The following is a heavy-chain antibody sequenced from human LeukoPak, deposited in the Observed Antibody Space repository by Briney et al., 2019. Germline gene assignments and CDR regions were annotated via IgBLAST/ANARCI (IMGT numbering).Heavy chain of an antibody. V-gene: IGHV5-51*01. D-gene: IGHD5-18*01. CDR2: IYPGDSDT. CDR3: AIHLGDVDTAMVFDY. J-gene: IGHJ4*02. Sequence: GESLQISCKGSGYSFTSYWIGWVRQMPGKGLEWMGIIYPGDSDTRYSPSFQGQVTISADKSISTAYLQWSSLKASDTAMYYCAIHLGDVDTAMVFDYCGQGALVTVSS. CDR1: GYSFTSYW.